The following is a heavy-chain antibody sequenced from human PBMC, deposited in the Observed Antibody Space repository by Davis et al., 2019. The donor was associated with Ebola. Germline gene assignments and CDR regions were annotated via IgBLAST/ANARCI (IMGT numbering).Heavy chain of an antibody. CDR1: GGTFSSYA. D-gene: IGHD3-3*01. CDR3: AGYYDFWSGYSGYYFDY. Sequence: SVKVSCKASGGTFSSYAISWVRQAPGQGLEWMGGIIPILGIANYAQKFQGRVTITADKSTSTAYMELSSLRSEDTAVYYCAGYYDFWSGYSGYYFDYWGQGTLVTVSS. CDR2: IIPILGIA. V-gene: IGHV1-69*10. J-gene: IGHJ4*02.